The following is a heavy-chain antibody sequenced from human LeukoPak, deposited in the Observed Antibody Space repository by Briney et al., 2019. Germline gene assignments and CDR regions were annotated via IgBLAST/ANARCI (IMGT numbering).Heavy chain of an antibody. V-gene: IGHV4-4*07. CDR3: ARGGPNWGLL. J-gene: IGHJ4*02. CDR2: IYSSGST. D-gene: IGHD7-27*01. CDR1: GGSISGYS. Sequence: PSETLSLTCTVSGGSISGYSWSWIRQPAGKGLEWIGRIYSSGSTNYNPSLKSRVTMSVDTSKNQFSLKLSSVTAAGTAVYYCARGGPNWGLLWGQGTLVTVSS.